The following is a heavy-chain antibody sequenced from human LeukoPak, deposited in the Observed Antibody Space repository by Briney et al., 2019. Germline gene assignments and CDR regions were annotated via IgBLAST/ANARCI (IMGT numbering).Heavy chain of an antibody. Sequence: SETLSLTCTVSGGSISSYYWSWLRQPPGMGLEWIGYIYSSGGINYNPSLKSRLTISVDTSKNQFSLKLNSVTAADTAVYYCARHYVFVTGGSSFDYWGQGALVTVSS. J-gene: IGHJ4*02. CDR2: IYSSGGI. D-gene: IGHD2-21*02. CDR3: ARHYVFVTGGSSFDY. V-gene: IGHV4-59*08. CDR1: GGSISSYY.